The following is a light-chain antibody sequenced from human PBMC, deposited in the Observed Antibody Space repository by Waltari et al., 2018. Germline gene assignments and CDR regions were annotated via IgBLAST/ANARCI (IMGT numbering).Light chain of an antibody. CDR1: SSNIGSNY. J-gene: IGLJ1*01. CDR3: ATWDDRLSDYV. CDR2: RNN. Sequence: QSVLTQPPSASGTPGQRVIISCSGSSSNIGSNYVYWYQQLLGTAPKLLIYRNNQRPPGVPDRFSGSKSGTSSSLAISGLRSEDEADYYCATWDDRLSDYVFGTGTKVTAL. V-gene: IGLV1-47*01.